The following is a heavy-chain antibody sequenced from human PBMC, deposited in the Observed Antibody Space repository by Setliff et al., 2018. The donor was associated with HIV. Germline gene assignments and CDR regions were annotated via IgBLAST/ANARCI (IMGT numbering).Heavy chain of an antibody. CDR1: GGSFSGYY. V-gene: IGHV4-34*01. D-gene: IGHD1-26*01. CDR3: ASIGADRYFDY. CDR2: INHSGST. J-gene: IGHJ4*02. Sequence: PSETLSLTCAVCGGSFSGYYWSWIRQPPGKGLEWIGEINHSGSTNYNPSLKSRVTISVDTSKNQFSLKLSSVTAADTAVYYCASIGADRYFDYWGQGTLVTVSS.